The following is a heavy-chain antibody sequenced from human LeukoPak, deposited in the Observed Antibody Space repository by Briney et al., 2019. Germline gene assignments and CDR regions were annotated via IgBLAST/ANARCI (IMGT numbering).Heavy chain of an antibody. D-gene: IGHD3-22*01. CDR3: TRSGYRHPYHFDS. Sequence: HPGGFLRLSCAASGFSVRTTYMSWVRQAPGKGLEWVSVLYTGGGTDHADSVKGRFTISRDNSKNTLSLQMNSLRAEDTAIYYCTRSGYRHPYHFDSWGQGTLVTVSS. V-gene: IGHV3-53*01. J-gene: IGHJ4*02. CDR2: LYTGGGT. CDR1: GFSVRTTY.